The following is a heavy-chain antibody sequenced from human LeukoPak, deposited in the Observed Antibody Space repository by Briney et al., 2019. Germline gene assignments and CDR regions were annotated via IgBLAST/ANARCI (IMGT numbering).Heavy chain of an antibody. CDR1: GFTVNDSW. Sequence: PGGSLRLSCAASGFTVNDSWMAWVRQAPGKGLEWVANIKPDGTERIYADSLRGRFTISKDTTKNSLFLQMNSLRADDTAVYYCARGSALFHFGANFDYWGQGTLVTVSS. D-gene: IGHD3-10*01. CDR2: IKPDGTER. CDR3: ARGSALFHFGANFDY. V-gene: IGHV3-7*01. J-gene: IGHJ4*02.